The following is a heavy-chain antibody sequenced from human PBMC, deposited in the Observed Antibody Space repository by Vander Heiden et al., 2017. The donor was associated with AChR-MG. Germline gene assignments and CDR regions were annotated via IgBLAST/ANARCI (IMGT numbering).Heavy chain of an antibody. D-gene: IGHD4-17*01. V-gene: IGHV3-21*01. Sequence: EVQLVASGGGLVKPGGSLRLSCAASGFTFSSYSMNWVRQAPGKGLEWVSSISSSSSYIYYADSVKGRFTISRDNAKNSLYLQMNSLRAEDTAVYYCARAEGETGLSTVFDYWGQGTLVTVSS. CDR2: ISSSSSYI. CDR3: ARAEGETGLSTVFDY. CDR1: GFTFSSYS. J-gene: IGHJ4*02.